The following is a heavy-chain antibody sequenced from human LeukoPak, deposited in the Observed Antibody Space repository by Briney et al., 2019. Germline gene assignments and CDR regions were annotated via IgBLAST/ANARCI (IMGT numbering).Heavy chain of an antibody. V-gene: IGHV5-51*01. D-gene: IGHD6-19*01. J-gene: IGHJ2*01. CDR3: ARRYSSGHPGDPGYFDL. CDR1: GYSFTSYW. CDR2: IYPGDSDT. Sequence: GESLKISCKGSGYSFTSYWIGWVRQMPGKGLEWMGIIYPGDSDTRYSPSFQGQVTISADKSISTAYLQWSSLKASDTAMYYCARRYSSGHPGDPGYFDLWGRGTLVTVSS.